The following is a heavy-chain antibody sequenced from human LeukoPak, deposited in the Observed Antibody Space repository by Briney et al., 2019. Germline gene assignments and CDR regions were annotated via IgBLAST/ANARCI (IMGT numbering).Heavy chain of an antibody. CDR2: IIPIFGTA. Sequence: ASVKVSCKASGGTFSSYAISWVRQAPGQGLEWMGGIIPIFGTANYAQKFQGRVTITADESTSTAYMELSSLRSEDTAVYYCAVTRSGPILGYYMDVWGKGTTVTVSS. CDR3: AVTRSGPILGYYMDV. CDR1: GGTFSSYA. V-gene: IGHV1-69*13. D-gene: IGHD3-3*01. J-gene: IGHJ6*03.